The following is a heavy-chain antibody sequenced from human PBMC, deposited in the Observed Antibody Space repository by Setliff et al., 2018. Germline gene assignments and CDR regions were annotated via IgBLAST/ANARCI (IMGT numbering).Heavy chain of an antibody. D-gene: IGHD2-8*01. CDR2: ISVCTGNT. CDR1: GYTFSHSG. CDR3: SRLVRYCSKTTCQTASGAEL. V-gene: IGHV1-18*01. Sequence: ASVKVSCKASGYTFSHSGITWVRQAPGQGLEWMGWISVCTGNTNYAPKLQGRVTMTTDASTSTAYMELRGLTSDDTAVYYCSRLVRYCSKTTCQTASGAELWGQGTLVTVS. J-gene: IGHJ4*02.